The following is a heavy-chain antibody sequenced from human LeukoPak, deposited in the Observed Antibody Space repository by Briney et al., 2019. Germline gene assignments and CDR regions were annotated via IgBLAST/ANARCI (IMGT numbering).Heavy chain of an antibody. D-gene: IGHD2-2*01. CDR3: ARRVWCSSTNCRGFDY. CDR1: GFTFSHYG. V-gene: IGHV3-48*01. Sequence: RPGGSLRLSCAASGFTFSHYGMNWVRQAPGKGLEWVSYITADSSPMFYADSVKGRFTISRDNSKNTLYLQMNSLRAEDTAVYYCARRVWCSSTNCRGFDYWGQGTPVTVSS. CDR2: ITADSSPM. J-gene: IGHJ4*02.